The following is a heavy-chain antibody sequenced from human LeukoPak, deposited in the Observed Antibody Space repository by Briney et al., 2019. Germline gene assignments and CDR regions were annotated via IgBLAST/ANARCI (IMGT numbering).Heavy chain of an antibody. V-gene: IGHV4-4*07. CDR1: GGSISSYY. Sequence: SETLSLTCPVSGGSISSYYWSWIRQPAGKGLEWIGRIYTSGSTNYNPSLKSRVTMSVDTSKNQFSLKLSSVTAADTAVYYCARALYYDFWSGYDYYYGMDVWGQGTTVTVSS. J-gene: IGHJ6*02. CDR2: IYTSGST. CDR3: ARALYYDFWSGYDYYYGMDV. D-gene: IGHD3-3*01.